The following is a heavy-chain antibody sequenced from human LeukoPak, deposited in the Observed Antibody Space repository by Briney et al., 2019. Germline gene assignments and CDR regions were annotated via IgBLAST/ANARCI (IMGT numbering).Heavy chain of an antibody. D-gene: IGHD3-3*01. V-gene: IGHV1-8*01. CDR2: MNPNSGNT. CDR1: GYTFTSYD. CDR3: ARGASVYYDFWSGYPKRGAYFDY. Sequence: ASVKVSCKASGYTFTSYDINWVRQATGQGLEWMGWMNPNSGNTGYAQKFQGRVTMTRNTSISTAYMELSSPRSEDTAVYYCARGASVYYDFWSGYPKRGAYFDYWGQGTLVTVSS. J-gene: IGHJ4*02.